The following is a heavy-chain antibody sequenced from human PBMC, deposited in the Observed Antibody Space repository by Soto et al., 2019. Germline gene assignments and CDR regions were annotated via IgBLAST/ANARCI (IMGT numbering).Heavy chain of an antibody. CDR3: ATWYQSRFDP. CDR2: IYYSGST. J-gene: IGHJ5*02. D-gene: IGHD2-2*01. V-gene: IGHV4-39*01. CDR1: GGSISSSSYY. Sequence: SETLSLTCTVSGGSISSSSYYWGWIRQPPGKGLEWIGSIYYSGSTYYNPSLKSRVTISVDTSKNQFSLKLSSVTAADTAVYYCATWYQSRFDPWGQGTLVTVSS.